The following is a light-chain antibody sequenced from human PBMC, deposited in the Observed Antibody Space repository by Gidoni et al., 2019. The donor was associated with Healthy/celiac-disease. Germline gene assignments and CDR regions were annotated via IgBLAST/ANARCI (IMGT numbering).Light chain of an antibody. Sequence: IVSTPSPGTLSLSPGDRATLPCRASQSVSSSYLAWYQQKPGQAPRLLVYGASSRATGIQDRFSGSGSGTDFTLTISRLEPEDLAVYYCQQYGSSPLTFGGGTKVEIK. CDR3: QQYGSSPLT. CDR1: QSVSSSY. CDR2: GAS. V-gene: IGKV3-20*01. J-gene: IGKJ4*01.